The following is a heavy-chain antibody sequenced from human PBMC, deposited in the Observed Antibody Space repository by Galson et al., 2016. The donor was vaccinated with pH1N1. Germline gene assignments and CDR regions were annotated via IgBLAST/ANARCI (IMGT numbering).Heavy chain of an antibody. J-gene: IGHJ5*02. CDR1: GGSFSHSS. V-gene: IGHV4-34*01. CDR3: AGVAFCSTTYGGCHNYFAP. CDR2: INHTGGA. Sequence: SETLSLTCAVYGGSFSHSSWGWIRQPPGKGLEWIGEINHTGGASYNASLRSRVTISIDMSKNQFSLNLRSVTAADTAVYYCAGVAFCSTTYGGCHNYFAPWGQGTLVTVSS. D-gene: IGHD2-8*01.